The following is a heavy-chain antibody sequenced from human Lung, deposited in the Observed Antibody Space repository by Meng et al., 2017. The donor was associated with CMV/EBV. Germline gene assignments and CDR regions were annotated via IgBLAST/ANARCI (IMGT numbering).Heavy chain of an antibody. CDR1: GFTFNGYN. CDR2: ISTSSTYI. V-gene: IGHV3-21*01. D-gene: IGHD3-3*01. CDR3: ARAFYDFWSGIGY. J-gene: IGHJ4*02. Sequence: GESXKISCAASGFTFNGYNMNWVRQAPGKGLEWVASISTSSTYIFYADSVKGRFTVSRDNANSALYLQMDSLRAEDTAVYYCARAFYDFWSGIGYWGQGVXVTVSS.